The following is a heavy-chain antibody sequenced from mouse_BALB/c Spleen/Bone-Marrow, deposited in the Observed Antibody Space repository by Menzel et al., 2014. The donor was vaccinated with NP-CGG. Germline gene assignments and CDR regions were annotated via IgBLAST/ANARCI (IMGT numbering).Heavy chain of an antibody. V-gene: IGHV1-69*02. CDR3: ARTAY. J-gene: IGHJ3*01. CDR1: GYTFTDYW. CDR2: IDPSDSET. Sequence: VQLVESGAELVKPGAPVKLSCKASGYTFTDYWMNWVRQRPGRGLEWIGRIDPSDSETHCNQKFKDKATLTVDKSSTTAYIQLSNLTSEDSAVYYCARTAYWGQGTLVTVSA.